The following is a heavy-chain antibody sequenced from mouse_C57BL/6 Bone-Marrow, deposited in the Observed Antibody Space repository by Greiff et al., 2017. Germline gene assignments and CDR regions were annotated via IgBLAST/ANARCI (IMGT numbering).Heavy chain of an antibody. CDR2: ISGGGGNT. D-gene: IGHD1-1*01. Sequence: DVKLVESGGGLVKPGGSLKLSCAASGFTFSSYTMSWVRQTPEKRLEWVATISGGGGNTYYPDSVKGRFTISRDNAKNTLYLQMSSLRSEDTALYYGARRRSTGGYAMDYWGQGTSVTVSA. V-gene: IGHV5-9*01. CDR1: GFTFSSYT. J-gene: IGHJ4*01. CDR3: ARRRSTGGYAMDY.